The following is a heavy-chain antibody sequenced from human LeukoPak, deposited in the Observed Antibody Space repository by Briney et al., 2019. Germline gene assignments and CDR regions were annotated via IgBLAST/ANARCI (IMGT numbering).Heavy chain of an antibody. V-gene: IGHV1-18*01. CDR2: ISAYNGNT. D-gene: IGHD2-21*02. CDR3: ARTVPKGIVVVTAYPDFDY. Sequence: ASVTVSCKASGYTFTSYGISWVRQAPGQGLEWMGWISAYNGNTNYAQKLQGRVTMTTDTSTSTAYMELRRLRSDDTAGYYCARTVPKGIVVVTAYPDFDYWGQGTLVTVSS. J-gene: IGHJ4*02. CDR1: GYTFTSYG.